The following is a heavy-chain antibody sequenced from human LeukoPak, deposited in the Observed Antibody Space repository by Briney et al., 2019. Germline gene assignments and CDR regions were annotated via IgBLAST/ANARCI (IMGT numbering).Heavy chain of an antibody. V-gene: IGHV4-34*01. J-gene: IGHJ4*02. D-gene: IGHD2-15*01. CDR3: ARVRGSAATGGPWTPDYFDY. CDR2: INHSGST. CDR1: GGSFSGYY. Sequence: SETLSLTCAVYGGSFSGYYSSWIRHPPGKGLECIREINHSGSTNYNPSLKSPFTISVDTSKNQFSLKLYAVTAADTAVYYCARVRGSAATGGPWTPDYFDYWGQGALVIVSS.